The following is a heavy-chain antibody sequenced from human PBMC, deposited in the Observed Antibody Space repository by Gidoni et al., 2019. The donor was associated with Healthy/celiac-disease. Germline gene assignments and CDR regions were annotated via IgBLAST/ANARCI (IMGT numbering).Heavy chain of an antibody. D-gene: IGHD3-10*01. CDR3: AKGSGSGSYPWFDS. Sequence: EVQLVESGVGLVQPGRSLRLSCAASGFTFHNYAMHWVRQAPGKGLEWVSGISWNSGSMGYADSVKGRFTISRDNAKNSLYLQMNSLRAEDTALYYCAKGSGSGSYPWFDSWGQGTLVTVTS. V-gene: IGHV3-9*01. CDR1: GFTFHNYA. J-gene: IGHJ5*01. CDR2: ISWNSGSM.